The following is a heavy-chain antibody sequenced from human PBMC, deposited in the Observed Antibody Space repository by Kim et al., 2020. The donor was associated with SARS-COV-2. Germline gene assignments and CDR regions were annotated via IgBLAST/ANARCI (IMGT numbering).Heavy chain of an antibody. J-gene: IGHJ5*02. CDR1: GFPFSSYA. D-gene: IGHD6-19*01. CDR2: VSGNGGTT. CDR3: VKENGAGRTNWFDP. Sequence: GGSLRLSGAASGFPFSSYALNWVRQAPGKGLEWVSTVSGNGGTTYYADSVKGRFTISRDKSKNTVYLQMSSLRDEDTAVYYCVKENGAGRTNWFDPWGQGTLVTVSS. V-gene: IGHV3-23*01.